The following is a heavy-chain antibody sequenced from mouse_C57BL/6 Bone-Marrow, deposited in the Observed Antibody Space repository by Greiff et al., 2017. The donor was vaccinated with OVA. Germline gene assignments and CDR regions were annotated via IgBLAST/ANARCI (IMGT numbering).Heavy chain of an antibody. Sequence: QVQLQQSGAELVRPGASVKLSCKASGYTFTDYYINWVKQRPGQGLEWIARIYPGSGNTYYNEKFKGKATLTAEKSSSTAYMQLSSLTSEDSAVYFGAREGKITTVDYWGQGTTLTVSS. V-gene: IGHV1-76*01. D-gene: IGHD1-1*01. CDR1: GYTFTDYY. CDR3: AREGKITTVDY. J-gene: IGHJ2*01. CDR2: IYPGSGNT.